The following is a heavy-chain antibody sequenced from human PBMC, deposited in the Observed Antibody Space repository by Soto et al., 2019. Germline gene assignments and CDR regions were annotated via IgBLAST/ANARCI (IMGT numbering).Heavy chain of an antibody. CDR2: TYYRSKWYN. CDR1: GDSVSSSRVT. Sequence: SQTLSLTCAISGDSVSSSRVTWNWIRQSPSRGLEWLGRTYYRSKWYNNYAESVKSRITIDPDTSKNQFSLHLNSVTPEDTAVYYWVRLGGNSWLDFCGKGTLRTLSS. CDR3: VRLGGNSWLDF. V-gene: IGHV6-1*01. D-gene: IGHD1-26*01. J-gene: IGHJ5*01.